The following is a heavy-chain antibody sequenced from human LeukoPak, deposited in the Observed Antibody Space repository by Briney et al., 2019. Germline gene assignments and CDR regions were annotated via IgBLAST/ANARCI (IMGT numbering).Heavy chain of an antibody. J-gene: IGHJ6*03. V-gene: IGHV4-59*01. Sequence: MPSETLSLTCTVSGGSISSYYWSWIRQPPGKGLEWIGYIYYSGSTNYNPSLKSRVTISVDTSKNQFSLKLSSVTAADTAVYYCARITLGIDYMDVWGKGTTVTVSS. D-gene: IGHD7-27*01. CDR1: GGSISSYY. CDR2: IYYSGST. CDR3: ARITLGIDYMDV.